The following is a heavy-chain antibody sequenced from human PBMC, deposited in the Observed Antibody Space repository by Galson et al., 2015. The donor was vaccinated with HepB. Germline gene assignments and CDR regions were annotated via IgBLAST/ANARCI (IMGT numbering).Heavy chain of an antibody. CDR1: GFTFNNYA. V-gene: IGHV3-23*01. D-gene: IGHD2-2*01. J-gene: IGHJ1*01. Sequence: SLRLSCAVSGFTFNNYAMTWVRQAPGKGLEWVSSISGSGGSTYYADSVKGRFSISRDNSKNTLYLQMNSLKADDTAAYYCAKDDTDSLVEAPTHAAWGPGTLVAVSS. CDR3: AKDDTDSLVEAPTHAA. CDR2: ISGSGGST.